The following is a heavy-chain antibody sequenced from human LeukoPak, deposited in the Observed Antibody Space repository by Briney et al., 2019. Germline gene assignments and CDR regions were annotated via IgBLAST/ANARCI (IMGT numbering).Heavy chain of an antibody. CDR3: ARGRYYDTLDY. D-gene: IGHD3-22*01. CDR1: GFTVSNNY. J-gene: IGHJ4*02. CDR2: IYSGGST. V-gene: IGHV3-66*02. Sequence: GGSLRLSCAASGFTVSNNYMNWVRQAPGKGLEWVSVIYSGGSTYYADSVKGRFTISRDNSKNTLFLQMNSLRTEDTAVYYCARGRYYDTLDYWGQGTLVTVSS.